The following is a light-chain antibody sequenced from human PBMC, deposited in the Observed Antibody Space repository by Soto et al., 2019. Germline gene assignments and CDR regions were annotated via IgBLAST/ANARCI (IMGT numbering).Light chain of an antibody. V-gene: IGLV2-14*01. Sequence: QAVVTQPASVSGSPGQSITISCTGTSSDVGGYNYVSWYQQHPGKAPKLMIYDVSNRPSGVSNRFSGSKSGNTASLTISGLQAEDEADYYCSSYTSSSTPYVFGTGTQLTGL. CDR2: DVS. CDR3: SSYTSSSTPYV. J-gene: IGLJ1*01. CDR1: SSDVGGYNY.